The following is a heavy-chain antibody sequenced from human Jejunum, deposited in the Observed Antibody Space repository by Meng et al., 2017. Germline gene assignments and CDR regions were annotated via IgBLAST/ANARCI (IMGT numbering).Heavy chain of an antibody. V-gene: IGHV4-4*02. CDR1: GGSIGRNNW. Sequence: QVSLEHSGLGLGKPSACLSLSCAGSGGSIGRNNWWTLSRHPAGQGVEWIGEVYHSGSTDYNPSLQSRVTISTDNSKSPVSLSLNSVTAADTAIDYCARAHYVQYFDLWGRGTLVTVSS. J-gene: IGHJ2*01. D-gene: IGHD3-10*02. CDR3: ARAHYVQYFDL. CDR2: VYHSGST.